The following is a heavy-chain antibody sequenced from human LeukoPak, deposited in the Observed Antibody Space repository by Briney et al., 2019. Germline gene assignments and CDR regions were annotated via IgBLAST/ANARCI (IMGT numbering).Heavy chain of an antibody. V-gene: IGHV4-61*08. CDR2: IYYSGST. Sequence: SETLSLTCTVSGGSISSGGYYWSWIRQPPGKGLEWIGYIYYSGSTNYNPSLKSRVTISVDTSKNQFSLKLSSVTAADTAVYYCARHPAPPKYGWFGELYFQHWGQGTLVTVSS. CDR3: ARHPAPPKYGWFGELYFQH. J-gene: IGHJ1*01. CDR1: GGSISSGGYY. D-gene: IGHD3-10*01.